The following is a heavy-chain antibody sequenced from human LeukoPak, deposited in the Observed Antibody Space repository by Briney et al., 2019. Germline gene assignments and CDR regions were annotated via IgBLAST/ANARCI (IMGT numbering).Heavy chain of an antibody. J-gene: IGHJ4*02. CDR2: IKQDGSEK. CDR3: ARGPLLLWFGELFSY. D-gene: IGHD3-10*01. Sequence: GGSLRLSCAASGFTFSSYWMSWVRQAPGKGLEWVANIKQDGSEKYYVDSVKGRFTISRDNAKNSLYLQMNSLRAKDTAVYYCARGPLLLWFGELFSYWGQGTLVSVSS. CDR1: GFTFSSYW. V-gene: IGHV3-7*01.